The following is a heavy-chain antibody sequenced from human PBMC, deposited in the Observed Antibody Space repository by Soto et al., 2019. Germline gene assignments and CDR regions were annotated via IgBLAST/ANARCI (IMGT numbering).Heavy chain of an antibody. CDR3: AKAKNDYNWDNRPPFDY. CDR1: GFTLRNYA. J-gene: IGHJ4*02. Sequence: QSGRSLRLSCEASGFTLRNYAMTCVRQAPGKGLEWVSLISANDVGTYYAESVKTRFTISTDQSRNTVYLQMDSLRADDTAIYYCAKAKNDYNWDNRPPFDYWGKGTLVTVSS. CDR2: ISANDVGT. D-gene: IGHD1-20*01. V-gene: IGHV3-23*01.